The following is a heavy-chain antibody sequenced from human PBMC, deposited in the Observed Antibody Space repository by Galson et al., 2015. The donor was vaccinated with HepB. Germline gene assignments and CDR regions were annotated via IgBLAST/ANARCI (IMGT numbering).Heavy chain of an antibody. J-gene: IGHJ3*02. CDR1: GFTFSSYG. Sequence: SLRLSCAASGFTFSSYGMHWVRQAPGKGLEWVAVIWYDGSNKYYVDSVKGRFTISRDNSKNTLYLQMNSLRAEDTAVYYCARGFYGDNASDAFDIWGQGTMVTVSS. D-gene: IGHD4-23*01. V-gene: IGHV3-33*01. CDR2: IWYDGSNK. CDR3: ARGFYGDNASDAFDI.